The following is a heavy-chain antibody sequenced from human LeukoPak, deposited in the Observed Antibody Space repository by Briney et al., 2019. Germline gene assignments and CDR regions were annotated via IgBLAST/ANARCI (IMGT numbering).Heavy chain of an antibody. CDR1: EMSFSAYY. CDR2: INYGGST. CDR3: ARGFPPGSGSRGSHAFDV. V-gene: IGHV4-34*01. J-gene: IGHJ3*01. Sequence: PSETLSLTCAVSEMSFSAYYWNWIRQSRGKGLEWIGEINYGGSTKYTPSLEGRGTILIDTSKNQFSLKLTSVTAADTAVYYCARGFPPGSGSRGSHAFDVWGQGTMVTVSS. D-gene: IGHD6-19*01.